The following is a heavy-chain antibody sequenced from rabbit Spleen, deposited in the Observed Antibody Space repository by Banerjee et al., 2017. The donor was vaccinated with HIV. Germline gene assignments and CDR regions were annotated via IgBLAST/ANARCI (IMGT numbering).Heavy chain of an antibody. CDR3: ARNQGGTGYGYSL. D-gene: IGHD6-1*01. J-gene: IGHJ4*01. CDR2: IFTGSGGG. CDR1: GFSFSSSYY. Sequence: QEQLVESGGDLVKPGTSLTLTCTASGFSFSSSYYMCWVRQAPGKGLEWIGCIFTGSGGGYYATWAKGRFTISKTSSTTVTLQLTSLTVADTATYFCARNQGGTGYGYSLWGQGTLVTVS. V-gene: IGHV1S45*01.